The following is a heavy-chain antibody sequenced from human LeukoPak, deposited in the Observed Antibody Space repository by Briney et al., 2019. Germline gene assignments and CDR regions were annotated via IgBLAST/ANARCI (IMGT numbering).Heavy chain of an antibody. D-gene: IGHD4-17*01. CDR3: ARPLSYGSWFDP. Sequence: PSETLSLTCAVSGYSISSGYYWGCIRQPPGKGLECIANIYHSGSTYYNPSLKSRITISVDTSKNQFSLKLSFLTAADTVVYYCARPLSYGSWFDPWPQGPLVTVSS. CDR2: IYHSGST. CDR1: GYSISSGYY. V-gene: IGHV4-38-2*01. J-gene: IGHJ5*02.